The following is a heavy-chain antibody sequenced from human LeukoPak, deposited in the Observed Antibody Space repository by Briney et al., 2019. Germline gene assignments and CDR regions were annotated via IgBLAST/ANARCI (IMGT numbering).Heavy chain of an antibody. Sequence: GGSLRLSCAASGFTFSSYWMSWVRQAPGKGLEWVANIKQDGSEKYYVDSVEGRFTISRDNAKNTLYLQMNSLRAEDTAVYYCARAQGDREVRGAVATLDYWGQGTLVTVSS. D-gene: IGHD3-10*01. J-gene: IGHJ4*02. V-gene: IGHV3-7*01. CDR1: GFTFSSYW. CDR2: IKQDGSEK. CDR3: ARAQGDREVRGAVATLDY.